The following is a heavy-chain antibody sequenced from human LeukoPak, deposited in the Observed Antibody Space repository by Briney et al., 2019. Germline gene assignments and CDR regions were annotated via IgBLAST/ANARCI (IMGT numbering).Heavy chain of an antibody. CDR2: INPNSGGT. V-gene: IGHV1-2*02. Sequence: ASVKVSCKASGYTFTGYYMHWVRQAPGQGLEWMGWINPNSGGTNYAQKFQGRVTMTRDTSISTAYMELNRLRSDDTAVYYCSRPKQGSSAPRSWFDPWGQGTLVTVSS. CDR3: SRPKQGSSAPRSWFDP. CDR1: GYTFTGYY. J-gene: IGHJ5*02. D-gene: IGHD2-2*01.